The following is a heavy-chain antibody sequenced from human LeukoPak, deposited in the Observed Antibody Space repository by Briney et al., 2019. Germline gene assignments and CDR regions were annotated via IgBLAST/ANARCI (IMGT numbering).Heavy chain of an antibody. CDR3: ARSFIDYGAMPWALDI. Sequence: ASVKVSCKASGYTFTGYYMHWVRQAPGQGLEWMGRINPNRGGTNHAQKFQGRVTMTRDTSISTAYMELSRLTSDDTAAYFCARSFIDYGAMPWALDIWGQGTMVTVSS. CDR1: GYTFTGYY. V-gene: IGHV1-2*06. CDR2: INPNRGGT. D-gene: IGHD4-17*01. J-gene: IGHJ3*02.